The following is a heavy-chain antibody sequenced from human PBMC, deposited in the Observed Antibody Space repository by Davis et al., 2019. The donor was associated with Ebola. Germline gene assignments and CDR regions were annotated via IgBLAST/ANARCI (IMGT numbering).Heavy chain of an antibody. Sequence: GGSLRLSCAASGFTFSSYWMSWVRQAPGKGLEWVANIKQDGSEKYYVDSVKGRFTISRDNAKNSLYLQMNSLRADDTAVYYCAKDRYNVPPNYGDYLVNWGQGTLVTVSS. D-gene: IGHD4-17*01. J-gene: IGHJ4*02. CDR1: GFTFSSYW. CDR3: AKDRYNVPPNYGDYLVN. CDR2: IKQDGSEK. V-gene: IGHV3-7*03.